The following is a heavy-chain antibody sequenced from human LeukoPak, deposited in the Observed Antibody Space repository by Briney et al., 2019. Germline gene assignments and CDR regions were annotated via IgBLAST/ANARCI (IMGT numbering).Heavy chain of an antibody. Sequence: ASVKVSCKASGGTSSSYAISWVRQAPGRGLEWMGGIIPIFGTANYAQKFQGRVTITADESTSTAYMELSSLRSEDTAVYYCARDSHHYGSGSHDAFDIWGQGTMVTDSS. D-gene: IGHD3-10*01. CDR3: ARDSHHYGSGSHDAFDI. V-gene: IGHV1-69*13. CDR1: GGTSSSYA. J-gene: IGHJ3*02. CDR2: IIPIFGTA.